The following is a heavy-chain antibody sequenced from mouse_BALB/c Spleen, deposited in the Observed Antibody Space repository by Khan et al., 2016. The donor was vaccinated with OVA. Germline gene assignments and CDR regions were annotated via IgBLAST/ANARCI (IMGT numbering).Heavy chain of an antibody. V-gene: IGHV2-2*02. D-gene: IGHD2-4*01. CDR2: IWSGGST. Sequence: QVQLKESGPGLVQPSQSLSITCTVSGFSLTSYGVHWVRQSPGKGLEWLGVIWSGGSTDYTAVFISRLSIRKDNSKSHVFFNMNNMQANDTAIYYCAGIYDYDEGLYYWGQGTLVTVSA. J-gene: IGHJ3*01. CDR1: GFSLTSYG. CDR3: AGIYDYDEGLYY.